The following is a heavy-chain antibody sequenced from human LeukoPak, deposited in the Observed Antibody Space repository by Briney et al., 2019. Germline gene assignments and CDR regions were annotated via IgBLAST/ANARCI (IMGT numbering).Heavy chain of an antibody. J-gene: IGHJ3*02. D-gene: IGHD5-18*01. CDR2: INPNSGGT. CDR3: ARDTAMVDDAFDI. V-gene: IGHV1-2*02. CDR1: GHTFTGYY. Sequence: GPSVKVSCKASGHTFTGYYMHWARQAPGQGLEWMGWINPNSGGTNYAQKFQGRVTMTRDTSISTAYMELSRLRSDDTAVYYCARDTAMVDDAFDIWGQGTMVTVSS.